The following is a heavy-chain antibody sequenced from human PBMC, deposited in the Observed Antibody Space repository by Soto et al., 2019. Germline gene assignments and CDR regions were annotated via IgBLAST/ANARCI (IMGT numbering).Heavy chain of an antibody. Sequence: EVQMVESGGDLVQPGRSLRLSCAASGFTFDDYAMHWVRQAPGKGLEWVAGISWNGHTIGYADSVKGRFTISRDNAKNSLSMQMNSLRSEDTSFYYCAKDSHSDLSTRGVDYWGQGTLVTVSS. J-gene: IGHJ4*02. CDR3: AKDSHSDLSTRGVDY. CDR1: GFTFDDYA. CDR2: ISWNGHTI. D-gene: IGHD3-3*02. V-gene: IGHV3-9*01.